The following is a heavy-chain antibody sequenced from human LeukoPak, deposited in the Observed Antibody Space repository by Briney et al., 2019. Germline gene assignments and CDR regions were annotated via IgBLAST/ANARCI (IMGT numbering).Heavy chain of an antibody. Sequence: GGSLRLSCAASGFTFSSYSMNWVRQAPGKGLEWVSSISSSSSYIYYADSVKGRFTISRDNAKNSLYLQMNSLRAEDTAVYYCARSGPYNSWVAEDGFDPWGQGTLVTVSS. CDR3: ARSGPYNSWVAEDGFDP. J-gene: IGHJ5*02. D-gene: IGHD6-6*01. CDR1: GFTFSSYS. CDR2: ISSSSSYI. V-gene: IGHV3-21*01.